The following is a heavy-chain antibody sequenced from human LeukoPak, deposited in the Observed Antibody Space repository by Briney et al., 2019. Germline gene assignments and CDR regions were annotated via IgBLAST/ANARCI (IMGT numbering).Heavy chain of an antibody. J-gene: IGHJ5*02. CDR1: GGSFSGYY. Sequence: SETLSLTCAVYGGSFSGYYWSWIRQPPGKGLEWIGEINHSGSTNYNPSLKSRVTISVDTSKNQFSLKLSSVTAADTAVYYCARDLSGWYWFDPWGQGTLVTVSS. D-gene: IGHD6-19*01. CDR2: INHSGST. CDR3: ARDLSGWYWFDP. V-gene: IGHV4-34*01.